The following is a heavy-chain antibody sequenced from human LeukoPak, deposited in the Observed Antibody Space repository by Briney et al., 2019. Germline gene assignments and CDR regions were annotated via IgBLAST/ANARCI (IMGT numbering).Heavy chain of an antibody. D-gene: IGHD6-19*01. Sequence: GESLKISCKGSGYTFPNYWIGWVRQMPGKGLEWMGVIYPGDSDTRYSPSFQGQVTISADKSISTAYLQWSSLKASDTAMYYCARSAAVAGMSTNDYWGQGTLVTVSS. CDR3: ARSAAVAGMSTNDY. J-gene: IGHJ4*02. CDR1: GYTFPNYW. V-gene: IGHV5-51*01. CDR2: IYPGDSDT.